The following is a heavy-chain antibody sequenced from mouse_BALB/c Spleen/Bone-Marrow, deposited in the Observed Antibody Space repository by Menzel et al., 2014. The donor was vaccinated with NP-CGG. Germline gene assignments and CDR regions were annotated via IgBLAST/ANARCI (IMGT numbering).Heavy chain of an antibody. CDR2: ISDDGGNT. J-gene: IGHJ4*01. CDR1: GFTFSDYY. V-gene: IGHV5-4*02. D-gene: IGHD4-1*01. CDR3: ARETGSRAMDY. Sequence: EEHGVGSGGSSRWSPGPLKISCAASGFTFSDYYMFWVRQTPEKRLEWVATISDDGGNTYYRDSVKGRFTISRDNAKNKLNLQMSSLKSEDTATYHCARETGSRAMDYWGQGDSVPV.